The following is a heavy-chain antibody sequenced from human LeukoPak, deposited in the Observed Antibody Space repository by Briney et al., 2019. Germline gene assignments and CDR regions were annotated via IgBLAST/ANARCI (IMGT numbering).Heavy chain of an antibody. D-gene: IGHD3-16*01. Sequence: GGSLRLSCTASGFTFGDYAMSWVRQAPGKGLEWVGFIRSKAYGGTTEYAASVKGRFTISRDDSKSNAYLQMNSLKTEDTAVYYCTSPFGGPIPYYGMDVWGKGTTVTVSS. CDR2: IRSKAYGGTT. V-gene: IGHV3-49*04. J-gene: IGHJ6*04. CDR3: TSPFGGPIPYYGMDV. CDR1: GFTFGDYA.